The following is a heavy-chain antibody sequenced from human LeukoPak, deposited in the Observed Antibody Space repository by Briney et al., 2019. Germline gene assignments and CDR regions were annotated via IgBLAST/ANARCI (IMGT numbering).Heavy chain of an antibody. Sequence: GESLQISCKGSGYSFTNYWIGWVRQIPGTGMEWMGIIYPGDSDTIYNPSFQGQVTISVDKSITTAYLQWSSLKASDTATYYCARSFRGSGWYIDNWGQGTLVTVSS. CDR2: IYPGDSDT. CDR1: GYSFTNYW. D-gene: IGHD6-25*01. J-gene: IGHJ4*02. V-gene: IGHV5-51*01. CDR3: ARSFRGSGWYIDN.